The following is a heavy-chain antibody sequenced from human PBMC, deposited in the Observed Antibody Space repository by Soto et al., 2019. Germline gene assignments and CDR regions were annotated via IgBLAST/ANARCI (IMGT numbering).Heavy chain of an antibody. CDR2: INPSGGST. Sequence: ASVNVSCKASGYTFTSYYMHWVRQAPGQGLEWMGIINPSGGSTSYAQKFQGRVTMTRDTSTSTVYMELSSLRSEDTAVYYCARDIPVGGYEDYWGQGTLVTVYS. CDR3: ARDIPVGGYEDY. V-gene: IGHV1-46*01. CDR1: GYTFTSYY. D-gene: IGHD5-12*01. J-gene: IGHJ4*02.